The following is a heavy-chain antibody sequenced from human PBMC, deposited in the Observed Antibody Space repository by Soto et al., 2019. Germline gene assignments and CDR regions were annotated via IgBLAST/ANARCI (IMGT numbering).Heavy chain of an antibody. J-gene: IGHJ4*02. CDR3: ARDTGYTFGSLNY. V-gene: IGHV1-18*01. D-gene: IGHD5-18*01. CDR1: GYTFTSYG. Sequence: ASVKVSCKASGYTFTSYGISWVRQAPGQGLEWMGWISAYNGNTLYSQKFQGRITITRDTSASTAYMELNSLKSDDTAIYYCARDTGYTFGSLNYWGPGTLVTVSS. CDR2: ISAYNGNT.